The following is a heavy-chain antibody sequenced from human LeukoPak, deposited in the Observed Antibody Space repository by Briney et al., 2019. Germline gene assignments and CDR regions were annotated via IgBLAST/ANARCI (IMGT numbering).Heavy chain of an antibody. D-gene: IGHD6-13*01. V-gene: IGHV1-46*01. CDR2: INPSGGST. CDR1: GYTFTIYY. CDR3: ARINSSSWYYFDY. J-gene: IGHJ4*02. Sequence: GASVNVSYTASGYTFTIYYMHWVRQAPGQGGERMGIINPSGGSTSYAQKFQGRVTMTRDTSTSTVYMELSSLRSEDTAVYYCARINSSSWYYFDYWGQGTLVTVSS.